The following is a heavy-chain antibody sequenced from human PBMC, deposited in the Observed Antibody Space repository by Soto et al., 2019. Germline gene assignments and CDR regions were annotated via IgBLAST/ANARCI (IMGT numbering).Heavy chain of an antibody. CDR2: ISSSSSYI. Sequence: PGGSLRLSCAASGFTFSSYSMNWVRQAPGKGLEWVSSISSSSSYIYYADSVKGRFTISRDNAKNSLYLQMNSLRAEDTAVYYCARDPLRYCSGGSCYPYYFDYWGQGTLVTVSS. CDR1: GFTFSSYS. CDR3: ARDPLRYCSGGSCYPYYFDY. D-gene: IGHD2-15*01. V-gene: IGHV3-21*01. J-gene: IGHJ4*02.